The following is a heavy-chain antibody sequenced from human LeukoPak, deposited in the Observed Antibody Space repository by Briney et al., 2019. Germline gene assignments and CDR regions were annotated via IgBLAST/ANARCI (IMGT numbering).Heavy chain of an antibody. D-gene: IGHD6-19*01. V-gene: IGHV3-30*18. Sequence: GSLRLSCAASGFTFSSYGMHWVRQAPGKGLEWVAVISYDGSNKYYADSVKGRFTISRDNSKNTLYLQMNSLRAEDTAVYYCAKDLKQWLSYFDYWGQGTLVTVSS. J-gene: IGHJ4*02. CDR1: GFTFSSYG. CDR2: ISYDGSNK. CDR3: AKDLKQWLSYFDY.